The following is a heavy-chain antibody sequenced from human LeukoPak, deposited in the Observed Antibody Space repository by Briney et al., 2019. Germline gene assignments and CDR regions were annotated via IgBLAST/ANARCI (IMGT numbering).Heavy chain of an antibody. Sequence: ASETLSLTCTVSGGSISSSSYYWGWIRQPPGKGLEWIGSIYTSGSTNYNPSLKSRVTISVDTSKNQFSLKLSSVTAADTAVYYCARHLGYSYGVLSYWGQGTLVTVSS. CDR1: GGSISSSSYY. D-gene: IGHD5-18*01. CDR3: ARHLGYSYGVLSY. CDR2: IYTSGST. J-gene: IGHJ4*02. V-gene: IGHV4-39*01.